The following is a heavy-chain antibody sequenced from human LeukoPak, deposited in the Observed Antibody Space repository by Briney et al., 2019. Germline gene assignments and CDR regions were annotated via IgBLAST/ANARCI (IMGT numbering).Heavy chain of an antibody. D-gene: IGHD1-26*01. J-gene: IGHJ4*02. CDR3: ARYASGSYFDY. V-gene: IGHV4-4*02. CDR1: GASISSGYW. Sequence: PSETLSLTCAVSGASISSGYWWSWVRQAPGKGLEWIGEIYHSGSTNHNPSLKSRVTISVDKSKSQFSLNLNSVTAADTAVYYCARYASGSYFDYWGQGTLVTVSS. CDR2: IYHSGST.